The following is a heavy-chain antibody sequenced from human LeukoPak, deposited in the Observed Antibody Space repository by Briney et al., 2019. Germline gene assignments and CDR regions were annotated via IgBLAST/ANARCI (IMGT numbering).Heavy chain of an antibody. CDR3: TKDRPRIAVTGGVCDY. D-gene: IGHD6-19*01. Sequence: GGSLRLSCVASGFIFSDYGMHWVRQAPGKGLEWVAFTRFDECYSYYVQSVRGRFSISRDNAQNTLYLHMNNLRSQGAAVYYGTKDRPRIAVTGGVCDYWGQGTLVSVSS. CDR1: GFIFSDYG. V-gene: IGHV3-30*02. CDR2: TRFDECYS. J-gene: IGHJ4*02.